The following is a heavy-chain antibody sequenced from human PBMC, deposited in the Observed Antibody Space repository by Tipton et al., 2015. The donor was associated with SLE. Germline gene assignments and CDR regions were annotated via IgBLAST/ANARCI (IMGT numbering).Heavy chain of an antibody. CDR2: INPYTGNT. CDR1: GYTFTSYA. Sequence: QVQLVQSGGEVKKPGASVKVSCKASGYTFTSYAISWVRQAPGQGLEWMGWINPYTGNTDYAQTVQGRVTMTTDTSRSTAYLDLRSLRPDDTAVYYCAERYDTFEIWGQGTMVSVSS. V-gene: IGHV1-18*01. J-gene: IGHJ3*02. D-gene: IGHD1-1*01. CDR3: AERYDTFEI.